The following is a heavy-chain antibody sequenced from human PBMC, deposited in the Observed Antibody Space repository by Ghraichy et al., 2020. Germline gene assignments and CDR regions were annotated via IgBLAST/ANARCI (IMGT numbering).Heavy chain of an antibody. V-gene: IGHV3-23*01. CDR2: ISSSGGST. CDR1: GFTFSTYA. Sequence: ETLSLTCAASGFTFSTYAMSWARQAPGKGLEWVSAISSSGGSTYYTDSVKGRFTISRDNSKNTLYLQMNSLRAEDTAVYYCAKSAFPYTSSWYSWFDPWGQGTLVTVSS. CDR3: AKSAFPYTSSWYSWFDP. D-gene: IGHD6-13*01. J-gene: IGHJ5*02.